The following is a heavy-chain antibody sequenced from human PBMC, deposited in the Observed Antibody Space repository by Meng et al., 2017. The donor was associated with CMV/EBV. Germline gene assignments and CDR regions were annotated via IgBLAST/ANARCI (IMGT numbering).Heavy chain of an antibody. CDR1: GGSISSSSYY. D-gene: IGHD2-2*01. CDR2: IYYSGST. J-gene: IGHJ6*02. CDR3: ARHEGPGCSSTSCPSFPWDYYYYGMDV. Sequence: SETLSLTCTVSGGSISSSSYYWGWIRQPPGKGLEWIGSIYYSGSTYYNPSLKSRVTISVDTSKNQFSLKLNSVTAADTAVYYCARHEGPGCSSTSCPSFPWDYYYYGMDVWGQGTTVTVSS. V-gene: IGHV4-39*01.